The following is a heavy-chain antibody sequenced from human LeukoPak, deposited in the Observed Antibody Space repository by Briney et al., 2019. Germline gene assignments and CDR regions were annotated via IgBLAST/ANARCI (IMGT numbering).Heavy chain of an antibody. CDR3: AKVVIVVVPAAMDY. J-gene: IGHJ4*02. V-gene: IGHV3-23*01. Sequence: GGSLRLSCAASGFTFSSYAMSWVRQAPGKGLEWVSAISGSGGSTYYADSVKGRFTISRDNSKNTLYLQMNSLRAKDTAVYYCAKVVIVVVPAAMDYWGQGTLVTVSS. D-gene: IGHD2-2*01. CDR1: GFTFSSYA. CDR2: ISGSGGST.